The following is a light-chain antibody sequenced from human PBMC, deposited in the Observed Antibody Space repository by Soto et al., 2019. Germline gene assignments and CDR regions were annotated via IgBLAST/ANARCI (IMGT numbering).Light chain of an antibody. CDR3: TSFAGSGTYV. J-gene: IGLJ1*01. CDR1: SSDVGSYNF. CDR2: DVT. V-gene: IGLV2-14*02. Sequence: QSVLTQPASVSGSPGQSITISCTGTSSDVGSYNFVSWYQQHPGKAPKLMIFDVTNRPSGVSDRFSGSKSGSTASLTISGLQADDEADYYCTSFAGSGTYVFGTGTRSPS.